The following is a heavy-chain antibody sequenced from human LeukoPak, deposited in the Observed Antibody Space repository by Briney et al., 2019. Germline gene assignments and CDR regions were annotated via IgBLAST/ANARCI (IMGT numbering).Heavy chain of an antibody. Sequence: SETLSLTCTVSGGSISSYYRSWIRQPPGKGLEWIGYIYYSGSTNYNPSLKSRVTISVDTSKNQFSLKLSSVTAADTAVYYCARAGKRRGASYYDSSGYFGVYWGQGTLVTVSS. CDR1: GGSISSYY. CDR3: ARAGKRRGASYYDSSGYFGVY. V-gene: IGHV4-59*12. D-gene: IGHD3-22*01. CDR2: IYYSGST. J-gene: IGHJ4*02.